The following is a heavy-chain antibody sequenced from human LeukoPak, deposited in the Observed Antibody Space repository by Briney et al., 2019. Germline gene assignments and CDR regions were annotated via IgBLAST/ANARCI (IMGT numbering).Heavy chain of an antibody. D-gene: IGHD6-19*01. V-gene: IGHV4-61*08. CDR3: ARHVRYSSGWYYSHFDY. Sequence: SETLSLTCTVSGGSISSGGYYWSWIRQPPGKGLEWIGYIYYSGSTNYNPSLKSRVTISVDTSKNQFSLKLSSVTAADTAVYYCARHVRYSSGWYYSHFDYWGQGTLVTVSS. CDR2: IYYSGST. CDR1: GGSISSGGYY. J-gene: IGHJ4*02.